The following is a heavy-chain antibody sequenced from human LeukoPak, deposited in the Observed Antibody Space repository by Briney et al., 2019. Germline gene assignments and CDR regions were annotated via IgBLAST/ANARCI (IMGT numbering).Heavy chain of an antibody. D-gene: IGHD4/OR15-4a*01. Sequence: SETLSLTCTVSGGSISSGGYYWSWIRQHPGKGLEWIGYIYYSGSTYYNPSLKSRVTISVDTSKNQFSLKLSSVTAADTAVYCCARDGGTNYPWLDPWGQATLLTVSS. CDR3: ARDGGTNYPWLDP. CDR1: GGSISSGGYY. V-gene: IGHV4-31*03. J-gene: IGHJ5*02. CDR2: IYYSGST.